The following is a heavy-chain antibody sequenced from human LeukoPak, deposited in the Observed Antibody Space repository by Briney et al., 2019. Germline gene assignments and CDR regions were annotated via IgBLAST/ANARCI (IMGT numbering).Heavy chain of an antibody. D-gene: IGHD3-16*02. CDR2: ISAYNGNT. Sequence: ASVKVSCKASGYTFTSYDISWVRQAPGQGLERMGWISAYNGNTNYAQKLQGRVTMTTDTSTSTAYMELRSLRSDDTAVYYCARDQLRLGELSLYRYWGQGALVTVSS. V-gene: IGHV1-18*01. J-gene: IGHJ4*02. CDR1: GYTFTSYD. CDR3: ARDQLRLGELSLYRY.